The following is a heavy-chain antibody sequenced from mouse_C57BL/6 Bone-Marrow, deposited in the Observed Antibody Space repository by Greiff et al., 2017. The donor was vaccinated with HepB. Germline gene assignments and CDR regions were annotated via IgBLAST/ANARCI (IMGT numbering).Heavy chain of an antibody. CDR2: IDPSDSET. J-gene: IGHJ4*01. CDR3: ARRGKLYAMDY. Sequence: QVQLQQPGAELVRPGSSVKLSCKASGYTFTSYWIHWVKQRPIQGLEWIGNIDPSDSETHYNQKFKDKATLTVDKSSSTAYMQLSSLTSEDSAVYYCARRGKLYAMDYWGQGTSVTVSS. CDR1: GYTFTSYW. V-gene: IGHV1-52*01.